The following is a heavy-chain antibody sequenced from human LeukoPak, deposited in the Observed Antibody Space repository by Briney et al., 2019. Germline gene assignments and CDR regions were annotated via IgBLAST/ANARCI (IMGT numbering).Heavy chain of an antibody. Sequence: ASAKVSCKASGYTFTGYYIHWVRQAPGQGLEWMGWINPNSGGTNYAQKFQGRVTMTRDTSIDTAYMELRRLRSDDTAVYYCAREVAARHGVIDYWGQGTLVTVSS. J-gene: IGHJ4*02. V-gene: IGHV1-2*02. CDR3: AREVAARHGVIDY. CDR1: GYTFTGYY. CDR2: INPNSGGT. D-gene: IGHD6-6*01.